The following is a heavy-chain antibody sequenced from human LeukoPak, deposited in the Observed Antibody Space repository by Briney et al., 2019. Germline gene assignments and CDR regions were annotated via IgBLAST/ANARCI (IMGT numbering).Heavy chain of an antibody. J-gene: IGHJ4*02. Sequence: GGSLRLSCAASGFTFSSYAMSWVRQAPGKGLEWVSAISGSGGSTYYADSVKGRFTISRDNSKNTLYLQMNSLRAEDTAVYFCAKNRASDWGPGDYWGQGTLVTVSS. V-gene: IGHV3-23*01. CDR2: ISGSGGST. D-gene: IGHD7-27*01. CDR1: GFTFSSYA. CDR3: AKNRASDWGPGDY.